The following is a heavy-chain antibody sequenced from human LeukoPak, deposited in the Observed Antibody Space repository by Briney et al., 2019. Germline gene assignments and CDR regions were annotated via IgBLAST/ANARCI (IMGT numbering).Heavy chain of an antibody. CDR3: ARGGDTSSWFDP. V-gene: IGHV4-59*01. CDR1: GGSISSYY. Sequence: PSETLSLTCTVSGGSISSYYWSWIRQPPGKGLEWIGYIYYSGSTNYNPSLKSRVTISVDTSKNQFSLKLTSVTAADTAIYYCARGGDTSSWFDPWGQGTLVTVAS. D-gene: IGHD6-13*01. CDR2: IYYSGST. J-gene: IGHJ5*02.